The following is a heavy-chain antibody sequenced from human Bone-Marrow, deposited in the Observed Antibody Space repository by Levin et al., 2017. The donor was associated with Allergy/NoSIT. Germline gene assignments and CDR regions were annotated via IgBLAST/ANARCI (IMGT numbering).Heavy chain of an antibody. CDR2: INENGSRI. J-gene: IGHJ4*02. Sequence: GGSLRLSCAASGFTLSTYWMHWVRQVPGKGLVWVSRINENGSRIDYADSVKGRFTISRDIAKNTLYLEMNSLRAEDTAVSYCSRGTFGPKEYWGQGTLVTVSS. CDR3: SRGTFGPKEY. V-gene: IGHV3-74*01. D-gene: IGHD3-16*01. CDR1: GFTLSTYW.